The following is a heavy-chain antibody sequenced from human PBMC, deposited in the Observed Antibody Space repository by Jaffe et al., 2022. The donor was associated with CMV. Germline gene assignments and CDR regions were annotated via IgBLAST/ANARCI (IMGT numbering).Heavy chain of an antibody. J-gene: IGHJ4*02. V-gene: IGHV4-39*01. CDR3: ARSVKGFMLTFGGVIANPTYFDY. Sequence: QLQLQESGPGLVKPSETLSLTCTVSGGSISSSSYYWGWIRQPPGKGLEWIGSIYYSGSTYYNPSLEIRVTISVDTSKNQFSLKLSSVTAADTAVYYCARSVKGFMLTFGGVIANPTYFDYWGQGTLVTVSS. D-gene: IGHD3-16*02. CDR1: GGSISSSSYY. CDR2: IYYSGST.